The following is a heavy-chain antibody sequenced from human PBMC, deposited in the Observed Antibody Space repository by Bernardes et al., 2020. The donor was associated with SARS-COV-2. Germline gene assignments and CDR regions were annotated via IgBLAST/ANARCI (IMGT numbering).Heavy chain of an antibody. CDR1: GGSISSYY. J-gene: IGHJ4*02. D-gene: IGHD3-3*02. CDR2: IYYSGST. V-gene: IGHV4-59*01. Sequence: SETLSLTCTVSGGSISSYYWSWIRQPPGKGLEWIGYIYYSGSTNYNPSLKSRVTISVDTSKNQFSLKLSSVTAADTAVYYCAISRGLRSYFDYWGQGTLVTVSS. CDR3: AISRGLRSYFDY.